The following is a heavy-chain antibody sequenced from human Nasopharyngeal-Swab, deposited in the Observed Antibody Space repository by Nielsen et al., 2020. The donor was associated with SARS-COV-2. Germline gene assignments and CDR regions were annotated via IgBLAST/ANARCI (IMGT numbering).Heavy chain of an antibody. CDR2: IRSKAYGGTT. D-gene: IGHD3-10*01. CDR3: TRDGLWFGELSDYYYGMDV. CDR1: GFTFGDYA. V-gene: IGHV3-49*03. Sequence: GESLKISCTASGFTFGDYAMSWFREAPGKGLEWVGFIRSKAYGGTTEYAASVKGSFTISRDDSKSIAYLQMNSLKTEDTAVYYCTRDGLWFGELSDYYYGMDVWGQGTTVTVSS. J-gene: IGHJ6*02.